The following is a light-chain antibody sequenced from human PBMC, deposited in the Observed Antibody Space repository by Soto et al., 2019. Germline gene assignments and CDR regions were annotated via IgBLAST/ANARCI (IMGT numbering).Light chain of an antibody. CDR3: QQYVRSPST. J-gene: IGKJ3*01. CDR1: QSISSTY. CDR2: GAS. V-gene: IGKV3-20*01. Sequence: EIVLTQSPGSLSLSPGERATLSCRASQSISSTYIAWYQQKRGQAPRLLIFGASSRATGIPDRFSVSGSGTDFSLTIRRLEPEDSAVYFCQQYVRSPSTFGPGTKVDIK.